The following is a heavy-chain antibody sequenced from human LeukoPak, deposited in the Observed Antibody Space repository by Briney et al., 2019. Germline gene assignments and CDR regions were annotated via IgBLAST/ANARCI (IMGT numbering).Heavy chain of an antibody. J-gene: IGHJ4*02. V-gene: IGHV4-59*12. Sequence: KSSGTLSLTCAVSGGSISSYYWSWIRQPPGKGLEWIGYIYYSGSTNYNPSLKSRVTISVDTSKNQFSLKLSSVTAADTAVYYCARDRHGSGSSDYWGQGTLVTVSS. CDR3: ARDRHGSGSSDY. CDR1: GGSISSYY. CDR2: IYYSGST. D-gene: IGHD3-10*01.